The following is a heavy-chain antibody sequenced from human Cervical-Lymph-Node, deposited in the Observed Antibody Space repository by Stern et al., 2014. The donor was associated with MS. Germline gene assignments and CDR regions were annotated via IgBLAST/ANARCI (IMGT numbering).Heavy chain of an antibody. CDR1: GFTFTSYA. J-gene: IGHJ4*02. V-gene: IGHV3-30-3*01. CDR3: VRERSSRGFDY. CDR2: ISYDGNTK. Sequence: VQLEESGGGVVQPGRSLRVSCATAGFTFTSYAMNWVRQAPGKGLEWGAVISYDGNTKYYADSVKGRFTISRDNSKNTLYLQMSSLRAEDTAVYYCVRERSSRGFDYWGQGSLVTVSS. D-gene: IGHD5/OR15-5a*01.